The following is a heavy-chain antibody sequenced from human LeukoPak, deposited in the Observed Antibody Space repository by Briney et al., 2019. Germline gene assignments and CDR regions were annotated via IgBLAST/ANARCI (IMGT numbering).Heavy chain of an antibody. D-gene: IGHD1-26*01. CDR1: GDSITSSDHY. Sequence: SETLSLTCTLSGDSITSSDHYWVWIRQSPGKGLEWIGSVSHSGNTYYKSSLRSRVTISVDTSKNQFSLKLSSVTAADTAVYYCARAIEVGAMTPFDYWGQGTLVTVSS. V-gene: IGHV4-39*07. J-gene: IGHJ4*02. CDR2: VSHSGNT. CDR3: ARAIEVGAMTPFDY.